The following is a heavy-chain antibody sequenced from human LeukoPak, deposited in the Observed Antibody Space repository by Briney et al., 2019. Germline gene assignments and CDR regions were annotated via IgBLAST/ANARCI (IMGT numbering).Heavy chain of an antibody. CDR3: ARGATMTTVMNFDH. D-gene: IGHD4-11*01. CDR1: GGTFSSYT. V-gene: IGHV1-69*02. J-gene: IGHJ4*02. CDR2: IIPILGIA. Sequence: GSSVKVSCKASGGTFSSYTISWVRQAPGQGLEWMGRIIPILGIANYAQKFQGRVTITADKSTSTAYMELSSLRSEDTAVYYCARGATMTTVMNFDHWGQGTLVTVSS.